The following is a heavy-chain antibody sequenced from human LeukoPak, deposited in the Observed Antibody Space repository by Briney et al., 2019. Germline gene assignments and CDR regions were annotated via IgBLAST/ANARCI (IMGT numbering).Heavy chain of an antibody. J-gene: IGHJ4*02. CDR3: SAMGTGSFDY. CDR2: ISWDGGSN. V-gene: IGHV3-43D*03. Sequence: PGGSLRLSCAASGFTFDDYAMHWVRQAPGKGLEWVSHISWDGGSNYYADSVKGRFTISRDNSKNSLYLQMNSLRAEDTALYYCSAMGTGSFDYWGQGTLVTVSS. D-gene: IGHD3-10*01. CDR1: GFTFDDYA.